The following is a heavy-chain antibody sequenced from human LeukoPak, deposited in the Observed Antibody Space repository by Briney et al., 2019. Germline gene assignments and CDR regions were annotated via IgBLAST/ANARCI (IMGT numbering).Heavy chain of an antibody. D-gene: IGHD6-13*01. CDR3: ARGCSSSWYFV. J-gene: IGHJ4*02. CDR1: GGSVSSGSYY. Sequence: PSETLFLTCTVSGGSVSSGSYYWSWIRQPPGKGLEWIGYIYYSGSTNYNPSLKSRVTISADTSKNQFSLKLSSVTAADTAVYYCARGCSSSWYFVWGQGTLVTVSS. V-gene: IGHV4-61*01. CDR2: IYYSGST.